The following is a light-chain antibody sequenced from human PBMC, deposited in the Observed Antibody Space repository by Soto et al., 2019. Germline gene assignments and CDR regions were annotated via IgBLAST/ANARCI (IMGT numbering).Light chain of an antibody. J-gene: IGKJ5*01. Sequence: AIQMTQSPSSLSASVGDRSTISCRASEGFGNALGWYQQKPGKAPKLLIYKASSLESGVPSRFSGSGSGTEFTLTISSLQPDDFAVYYCQHYGETPITFGLGTRLEIK. CDR3: QHYGETPIT. V-gene: IGKV1-6*01. CDR1: EGFGNA. CDR2: KAS.